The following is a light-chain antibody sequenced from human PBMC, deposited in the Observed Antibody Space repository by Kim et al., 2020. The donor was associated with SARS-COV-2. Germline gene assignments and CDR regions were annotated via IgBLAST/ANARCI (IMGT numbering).Light chain of an antibody. Sequence: SVSPGQTAIIICSGDKLGYKYAFWYQQKPGQSLVRVIYQDSKRPSGIPERFSAANSGNTAILTISGTQAMEEADYCCQAWDISTGVFGTGTKVTVL. V-gene: IGLV3-1*01. CDR3: QAWDISTGV. CDR1: KLGYKY. CDR2: QDS. J-gene: IGLJ1*01.